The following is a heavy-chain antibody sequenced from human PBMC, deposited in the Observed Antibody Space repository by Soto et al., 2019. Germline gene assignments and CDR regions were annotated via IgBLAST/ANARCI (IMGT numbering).Heavy chain of an antibody. J-gene: IGHJ5*02. CDR1: GLSFSNAW. Sequence: GGSLRLSCAASGLSFSNAWMNWVRQAPGKGLEWVGQIKSKSDGGTTEYAAPVRGRFTISRDDSKSTLYLQMNSLKTEDTAVYYCTTDLWRIAVVVGSTGYFNPWGQGTPVTVSS. CDR3: TTDLWRIAVVVGSTGYFNP. D-gene: IGHD2-15*01. CDR2: IKSKSDGGTT. V-gene: IGHV3-15*01.